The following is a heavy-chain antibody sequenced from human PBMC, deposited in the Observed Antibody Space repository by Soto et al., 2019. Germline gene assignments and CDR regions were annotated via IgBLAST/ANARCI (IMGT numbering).Heavy chain of an antibody. V-gene: IGHV3-30*18. CDR1: GFTFTTYG. D-gene: IGHD6-13*01. Sequence: GRSLRLSCAASGFTFTTYGIHWVRQAPGKGLEWVAVISSDGRKSYFADSVKGRFAISRDNSMNTVYLQINNVRAEDTAVYYCAKERMGYYYGLDVWGQGTTVTVSS. CDR2: ISSDGRKS. CDR3: AKERMGYYYGLDV. J-gene: IGHJ6*02.